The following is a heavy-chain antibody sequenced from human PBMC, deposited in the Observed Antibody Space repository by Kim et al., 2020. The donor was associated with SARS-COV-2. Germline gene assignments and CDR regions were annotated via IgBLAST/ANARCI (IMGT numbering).Heavy chain of an antibody. V-gene: IGHV3-53*01. CDR2: LFSDSRT. CDR3: ARHDWFDP. CDR1: GFTVSADH. Sequence: GGSLRLSCAASGFTVSADHMSWVRQAPGKGLEWVSLLFSDSRTFYADSVKGRFTNSRDDSRNTVYLEMNSLRPEDTAAYYCARHDWFDPWGHGTQENVSS. J-gene: IGHJ5*02.